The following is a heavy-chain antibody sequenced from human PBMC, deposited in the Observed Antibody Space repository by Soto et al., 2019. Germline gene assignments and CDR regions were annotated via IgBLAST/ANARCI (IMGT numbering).Heavy chain of an antibody. CDR3: AKDVGFQQHLFVFDL. CDR2: IIPIFSSS. CDR1: GGTFSDYA. V-gene: IGHV1-69*01. D-gene: IGHD3-10*02. Sequence: QVQLVQSGAEVTKPGSSVKVSCKASGGTFSDYAFTWVRQAPGQGLEWMGGIIPIFSSSSHAQKFQGRLTITADESTSTAYMELNNLRSEDTAMYYCAKDVGFQQHLFVFDLWGQGTLVTVSS. J-gene: IGHJ4*02.